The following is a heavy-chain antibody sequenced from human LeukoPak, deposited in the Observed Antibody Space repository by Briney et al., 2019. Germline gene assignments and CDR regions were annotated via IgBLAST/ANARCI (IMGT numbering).Heavy chain of an antibody. Sequence: GRSLRLSCAASGFTFSSYAMHWVRQAPGKGLEWVAVISYDGSNKYYADSVKGRFTISRDNSKNTLYLQMNSLRAEDTAVYYCARGWYRDAFDIWGQGTMVTVSS. CDR1: GFTFSSYA. D-gene: IGHD6-19*01. V-gene: IGHV3-30*04. CDR3: ARGWYRDAFDI. J-gene: IGHJ3*02. CDR2: ISYDGSNK.